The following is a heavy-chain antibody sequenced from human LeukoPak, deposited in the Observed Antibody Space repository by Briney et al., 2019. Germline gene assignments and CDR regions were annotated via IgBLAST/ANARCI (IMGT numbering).Heavy chain of an antibody. Sequence: GGSLRLSCAVSGFTFSSYEMNWVRQAPGKGLEWVSYISSSGRIIYFADSVKGRFTISRDNAENSLYLQMKSLRAEDTAVYYCARDQNDCSGGSCYSGGGAFDIWGQGTMVTVSS. CDR2: ISSSGRII. J-gene: IGHJ3*02. CDR3: ARDQNDCSGGSCYSGGGAFDI. D-gene: IGHD2-15*01. V-gene: IGHV3-48*03. CDR1: GFTFSSYE.